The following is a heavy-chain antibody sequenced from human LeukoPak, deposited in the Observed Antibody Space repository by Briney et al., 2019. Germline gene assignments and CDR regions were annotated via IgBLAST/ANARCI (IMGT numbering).Heavy chain of an antibody. D-gene: IGHD1-26*01. Sequence: GGSLRLSCAASGFTFTSYSMNWVRQAPGKGLEWVSTISGGGGSTYYTDSVQGRFTISRDNSKNTLYLQVNSLRAEDTAVYYCAKGGKWDVTPFDYWGQGTLVTVSS. V-gene: IGHV3-23*01. CDR1: GFTFTSYS. CDR3: AKGGKWDVTPFDY. J-gene: IGHJ4*02. CDR2: ISGGGGST.